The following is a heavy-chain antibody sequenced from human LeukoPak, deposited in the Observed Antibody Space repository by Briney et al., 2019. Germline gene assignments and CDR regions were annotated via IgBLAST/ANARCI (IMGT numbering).Heavy chain of an antibody. J-gene: IGHJ4*02. CDR2: INHSGST. V-gene: IGHV4-34*01. CDR1: GGSFSGYY. D-gene: IGHD5-12*01. Sequence: SETLSLTCAVYGGSFSGYYWSWIRQPPGKGLEWIGEINHSGSTNHNPSLKSRVTISVDTSKNQFSLKLSSVTAADTAVYYCARRYSGYDYDYWGQGTLVTVSS. CDR3: ARRYSGYDYDY.